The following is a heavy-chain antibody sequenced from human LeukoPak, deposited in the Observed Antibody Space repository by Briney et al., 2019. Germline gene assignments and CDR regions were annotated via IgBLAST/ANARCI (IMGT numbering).Heavy chain of an antibody. J-gene: IGHJ4*02. D-gene: IGHD3-10*01. V-gene: IGHV1-2*02. CDR2: INPNSGGT. CDR1: GYTFTSYG. Sequence: ASVKVSCKASGYTFTSYGISWVRQAPGQGLEWMGWINPNSGGTNYAQKFQGRVTMTRDTSISTAYMELSRLRSDDTAVYYCARVGGGYYGSGSSGGRSVDFDYWGQGTLVTVSS. CDR3: ARVGGGYYGSGSSGGRSVDFDY.